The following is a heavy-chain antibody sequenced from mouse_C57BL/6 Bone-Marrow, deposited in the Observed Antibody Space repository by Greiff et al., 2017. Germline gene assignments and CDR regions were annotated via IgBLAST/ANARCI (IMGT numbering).Heavy chain of an antibody. J-gene: IGHJ3*01. D-gene: IGHD3-2*01. CDR3: ARADGSGFWFAD. CDR2: IYPGSGST. CDR1: GYTFTSYW. V-gene: IGHV1-55*01. Sequence: QVQLQQPGAELVKPGASVKMSCKASGYTFTSYWITWVKQRPGQGLEWIGDIYPGSGSTNYNEKFKSKATLTVDTSSSTAYMQLSSLTSEDSAVYYCARADGSGFWFADWGQAPLVTVAA.